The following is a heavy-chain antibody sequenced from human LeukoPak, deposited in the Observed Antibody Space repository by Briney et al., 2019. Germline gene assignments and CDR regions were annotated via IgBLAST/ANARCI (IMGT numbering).Heavy chain of an antibody. CDR2: IYAGGSASA. D-gene: IGHD1-26*01. CDR3: LRQGVGSPPR. Sequence: GGSLRLSCAASGFTFNIYTMTWVRQAPGKGLEWVSLIYAGGSASAYYADSVKGRFTGSRHDSKNTLDLQMNSLKPDDTAVYYCLRQGVGSPPRWGQGTLVTVSS. CDR1: GFTFNIYT. V-gene: IGHV3-23*03. J-gene: IGHJ4*02.